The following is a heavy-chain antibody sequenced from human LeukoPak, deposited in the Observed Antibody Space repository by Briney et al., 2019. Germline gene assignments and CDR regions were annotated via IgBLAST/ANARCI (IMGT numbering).Heavy chain of an antibody. V-gene: IGHV3-23*01. J-gene: IGHJ4*02. CDR2: ISGSGGST. CDR1: GFTFSTYA. D-gene: IGHD3-10*01. CDR3: AKDGYGSGSYSQYFDY. Sequence: GGSLRLSCAASGFTFSTYAMSWVRQAPGKGLEWVSGISGSGGSTFYADSVKGRFTISRDISKNTLYLQMDSLRAEDTAIYYCAKDGYGSGSYSQYFDYWGQGTLVTVSS.